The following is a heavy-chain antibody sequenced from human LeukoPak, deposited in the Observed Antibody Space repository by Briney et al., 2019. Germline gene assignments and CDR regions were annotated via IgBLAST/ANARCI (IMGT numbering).Heavy chain of an antibody. D-gene: IGHD3-22*01. J-gene: IGHJ4*02. CDR2: INHSGST. Sequence: KPSETLSLTCAVYGGSFSGYYWSWIRQPPGKGLEWIGEINHSGSTNYNPSLKSRVTISVDTSKNQFSLKLSSVTAADTAVYYCAKTNYYDSSGLGDYWGQGTLVTVSS. CDR1: GGSFSGYY. V-gene: IGHV4-34*01. CDR3: AKTNYYDSSGLGDY.